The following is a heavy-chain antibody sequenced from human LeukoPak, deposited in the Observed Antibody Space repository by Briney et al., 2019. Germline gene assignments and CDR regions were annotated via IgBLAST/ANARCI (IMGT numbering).Heavy chain of an antibody. V-gene: IGHV3-11*01. J-gene: IGHJ5*01. CDR2: LSSGGSTI. CDR1: GFTVSDYY. Sequence: AGGSLRLSCGASGFTVSDYYINWIRQAPGKGLEWISHLSSGGSTIYYADSVKGRFTISRDNAKNSLYLQMNSLRAEDTAVYYCARGWLDSWGQGTLVTVSS. CDR3: ARGWLDS.